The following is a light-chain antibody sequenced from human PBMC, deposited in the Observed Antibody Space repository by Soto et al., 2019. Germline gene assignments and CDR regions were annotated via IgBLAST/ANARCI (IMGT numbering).Light chain of an antibody. Sequence: DIQMTQSPSTLSASVGDRVTITCRASQSISPWLAWYQQKPGKAPKLLIYKVSSLEGGVPSRFSGSASGTEFTLTISSLQPDDFATYYCQQCFTYPLTFGGGTKVELK. CDR2: KVS. J-gene: IGKJ4*01. V-gene: IGKV1-5*03. CDR1: QSISPW. CDR3: QQCFTYPLT.